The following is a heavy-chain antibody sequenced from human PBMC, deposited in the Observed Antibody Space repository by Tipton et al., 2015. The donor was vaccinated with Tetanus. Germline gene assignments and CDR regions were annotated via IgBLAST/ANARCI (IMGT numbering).Heavy chain of an antibody. Sequence: QSGAEVKKPGASVKVSCKASAYTFTGYRLHWVRQAPGQGLEWMGWADPKSGDTHYAQKFQGRVTMTRDTSISTAYMELSSLTVDDTAIYYCARVKGTPWYEDYFQYWGQGTLVTVAS. J-gene: IGHJ1*01. CDR2: ADPKSGDT. V-gene: IGHV1-2*02. CDR1: AYTFTGYR. CDR3: ARVKGTPWYEDYFQY. D-gene: IGHD6-13*01.